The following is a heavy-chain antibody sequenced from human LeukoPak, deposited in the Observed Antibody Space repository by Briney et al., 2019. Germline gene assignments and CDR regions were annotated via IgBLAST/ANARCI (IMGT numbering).Heavy chain of an antibody. CDR1: GYTSTSYG. J-gene: IGHJ4*02. V-gene: IGHV1-18*01. CDR3: ARDYYYYGSGSYYL. CDR2: ISAYNGNT. D-gene: IGHD3-10*01. Sequence: ASVKVSCKASGYTSTSYGISWVRQAPGQGLEWMGWISAYNGNTNYAQKLQGRVTMTTDTSTSAAYMELRSLRSDDTAVYYCARDYYYYGSGSYYLWGQGTLVTVSS.